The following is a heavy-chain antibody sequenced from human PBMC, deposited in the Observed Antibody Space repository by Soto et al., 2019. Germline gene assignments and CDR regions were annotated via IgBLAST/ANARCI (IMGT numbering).Heavy chain of an antibody. CDR2: INGAGSSI. J-gene: IGHJ5*02. CDR1: GFTFSLYW. Sequence: EVQLVGSGGGLVQPGGSLRLSCAASGFTFSLYWMHWVRQVPGKGLVWVSRINGAGSSITYADSVKGRFTISRDNAKNTLYLQMNSLRAEDTAVYYCVRDRSRNWFDPWGLGTLVTVSS. V-gene: IGHV3-74*03. D-gene: IGHD2-15*01. CDR3: VRDRSRNWFDP.